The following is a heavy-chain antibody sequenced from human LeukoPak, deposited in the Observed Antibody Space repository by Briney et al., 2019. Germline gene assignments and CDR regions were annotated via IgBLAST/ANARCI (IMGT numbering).Heavy chain of an antibody. D-gene: IGHD3-10*01. CDR1: GFRFSSYD. Sequence: GGSLRLSCAATGFRFSSYDMHWVRQAPGKGLEWVAAISAEGDIQIYLDSVMGRFTTSRDNSKSTLYLQMNSLRIGDTGFYYCTRDMIRGVPDYIDYWGQGTLVTVSS. J-gene: IGHJ4*02. V-gene: IGHV3-30-3*01. CDR2: ISAEGDIQ. CDR3: TRDMIRGVPDYIDY.